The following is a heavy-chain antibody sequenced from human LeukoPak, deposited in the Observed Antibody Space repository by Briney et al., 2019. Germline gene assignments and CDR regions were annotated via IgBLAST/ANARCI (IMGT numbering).Heavy chain of an antibody. CDR2: INAYNGNT. CDR1: GYTFTSYG. CDR3: ARDRGDYYGSGSYYKHFDY. V-gene: IGHV1-18*01. J-gene: IGHJ4*02. D-gene: IGHD3-10*01. Sequence: ASVKVSCKASGYTFTSYGISWVRQAPGQGLEWMGWINAYNGNTKYAQKLQGRVTTTTDTSTSTAYMELRSLRSDDTAVYYCARDRGDYYGSGSYYKHFDYWGQGTLVTVSS.